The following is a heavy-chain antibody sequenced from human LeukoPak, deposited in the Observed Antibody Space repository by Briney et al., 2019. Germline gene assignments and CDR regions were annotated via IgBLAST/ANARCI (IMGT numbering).Heavy chain of an antibody. V-gene: IGHV1-46*01. D-gene: IGHD1-26*01. CDR2: INPSGSSA. Sequence: ASVKVSCKASGYTFTGYYMHWVRQAPGQGLEWMGFINPSGSSAAYAHTSTDYMELTSLTSDDTAVYYCARDNSVGETAWWFDPWGQGTLVTVSS. J-gene: IGHJ5*02. CDR3: ARDNSVGETAWWFDP. CDR1: GYTFTGYY.